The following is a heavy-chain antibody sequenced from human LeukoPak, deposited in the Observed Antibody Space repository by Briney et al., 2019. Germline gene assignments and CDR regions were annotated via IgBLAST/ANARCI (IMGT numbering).Heavy chain of an antibody. CDR1: GYTFTSYG. CDR3: ARHTGSLYDFWSGYIDY. J-gene: IGHJ4*02. V-gene: IGHV1-18*01. D-gene: IGHD3-3*01. CDR2: ISVYNGNT. Sequence: ASVKVSCKASGYTFTSYGINWVRQAPGQGLEWMGWISVYNGNTKYVQKFQGRVTMTTDTSTRTAYMELRSLRSDDTAVYYCARHTGSLYDFWSGYIDYWGQGTLVTVSS.